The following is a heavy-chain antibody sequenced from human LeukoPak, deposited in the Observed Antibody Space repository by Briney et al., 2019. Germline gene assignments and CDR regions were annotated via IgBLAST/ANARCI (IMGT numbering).Heavy chain of an antibody. CDR1: GFTFSSYG. Sequence: PGGSLRLSCAASGFTFSSYGMHWVRQAPGKGLEWVAVIWYDGSNKYYADSVKGRFTISRDNSKNTLYLQMNSLRAEDTAVYHCARDRSYGGPHNWFEPWGQGTLVTVSS. V-gene: IGHV3-33*01. J-gene: IGHJ5*02. D-gene: IGHD4-23*01. CDR2: IWYDGSNK. CDR3: ARDRSYGGPHNWFEP.